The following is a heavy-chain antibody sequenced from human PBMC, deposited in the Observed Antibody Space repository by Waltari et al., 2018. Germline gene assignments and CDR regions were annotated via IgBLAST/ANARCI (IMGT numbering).Heavy chain of an antibody. V-gene: IGHV4-4*07. Sequence: QVQLQESGPGLVKPSETLSLTCTVSGGSISSYYWSWIRQPAGKGLAWLGRIDTSGRTNDNPSRKSRVTMSVDTSKNQFSLKLSSVTAADTAVYYCARDGRGYCSSTSCYVEAFDIWGQGTMVTVSS. CDR2: IDTSGRT. J-gene: IGHJ3*02. CDR1: GGSISSYY. CDR3: ARDGRGYCSSTSCYVEAFDI. D-gene: IGHD2-2*01.